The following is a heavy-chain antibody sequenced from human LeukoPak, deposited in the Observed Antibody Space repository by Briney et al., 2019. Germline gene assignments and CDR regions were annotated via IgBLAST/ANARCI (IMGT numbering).Heavy chain of an antibody. CDR1: GYTFTGFG. Sequence: ASVKVSCKTSGYTFTGFGISWVRQAPGQGPEWLGWVSGSKGNTHYIQRLQGRITMTTDTSTSTAYMELRSLRSDDTALYYCGREFCDTHRCFFPDFWGQGTLVTVSS. J-gene: IGHJ4*02. CDR3: GREFCDTHRCFFPDF. CDR2: VSGSKGNT. V-gene: IGHV1-18*01. D-gene: IGHD4/OR15-4a*01.